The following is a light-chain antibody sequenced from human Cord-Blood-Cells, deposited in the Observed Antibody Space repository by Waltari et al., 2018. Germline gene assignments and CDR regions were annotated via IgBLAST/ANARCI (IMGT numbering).Light chain of an antibody. CDR3: AAWDDSLSGYV. J-gene: IGLJ1*01. CDR2: RNN. CDR1: SSTLGSNY. Sequence: QSVLTQPPSASGTPGQRVTISCSGSSSTLGSNYVFWYQQLPATAPKLLIQRNNQRPSGGPDRFAGSKSGTSASLAISGLRSEDEADYYCAAWDDSLSGYVFGTGTKVTVL. V-gene: IGLV1-47*01.